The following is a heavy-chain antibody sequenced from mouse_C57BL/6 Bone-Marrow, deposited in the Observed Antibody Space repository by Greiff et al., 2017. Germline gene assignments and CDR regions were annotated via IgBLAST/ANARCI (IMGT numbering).Heavy chain of an antibody. V-gene: IGHV5-15*04. CDR3: ARHGDYGSSYVGFAY. CDR1: GFTFSDYG. J-gene: IGHJ3*01. Sequence: EVKVEESGGGLVQPGGSLKLSCAASGFTFSDYGMAWVRQAPRKGPEWVAFISNLAYSIYYADTVTGRFTISRENAKNTLYLEMSSLRSEDTAMYYCARHGDYGSSYVGFAYWGQGTLVTVSA. CDR2: ISNLAYSI. D-gene: IGHD1-1*01.